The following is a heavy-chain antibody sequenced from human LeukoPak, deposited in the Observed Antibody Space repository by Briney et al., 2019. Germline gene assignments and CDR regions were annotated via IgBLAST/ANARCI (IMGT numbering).Heavy chain of an antibody. V-gene: IGHV3-21*04. CDR1: GFTFSSYS. CDR3: AKGYYGSGSYGWFDY. J-gene: IGHJ4*02. CDR2: ISSSSSYI. D-gene: IGHD3-10*01. Sequence: GGSLRLSCAASGFTFSSYSMNWVRQAPGKGLEWVSSISSSSSYIYYADSVKGRFTISRDNSKNTLFLQMNSLRAEDTAVYYCAKGYYGSGSYGWFDYWGQGTLVTVSS.